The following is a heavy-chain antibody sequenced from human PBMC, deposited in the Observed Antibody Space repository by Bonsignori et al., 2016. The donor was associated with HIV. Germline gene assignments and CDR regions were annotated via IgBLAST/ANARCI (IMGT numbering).Heavy chain of an antibody. J-gene: IGHJ4*02. CDR1: GFTFSEYW. D-gene: IGHD3-3*01. V-gene: IGHV3-7*01. Sequence: EVQLVESGGGLVQPGGSLRLSCAASGFTFSEYWMSWVRQAPGKGPEWVANIKEDGSEKFYVDSVKGRFTISRDNAKNSLFLQMNSLRAEDTAVYYCAREVFGVVIVSYYFEYWGQG. CDR2: IKEDGSEK. CDR3: AREVFGVVIVSYYFEY.